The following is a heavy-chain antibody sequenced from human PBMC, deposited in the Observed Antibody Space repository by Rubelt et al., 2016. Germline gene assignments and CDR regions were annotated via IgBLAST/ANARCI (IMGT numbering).Heavy chain of an antibody. V-gene: IGHV1-2*02. D-gene: IGHD3-9*01. Sequence: KVSCKASGYTFTGYYMHWVRQAPGQGLEWMGWINPNSGGTNYAQKFQGRVTMTTDTSTSTAYMELRSLRSDDTAVYYCAKSGGYFDWLLRGGGYYYYGMDVWGQGTTVTVSS. CDR1: GYTFTGYY. CDR3: AKSGGYFDWLLRGGGYYYYGMDV. J-gene: IGHJ6*02. CDR2: INPNSGGT.